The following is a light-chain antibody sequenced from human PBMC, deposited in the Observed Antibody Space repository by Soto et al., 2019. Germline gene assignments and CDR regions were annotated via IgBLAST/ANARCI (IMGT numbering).Light chain of an antibody. CDR1: QSVSHA. CDR2: DAS. Sequence: EFVLTQSPATLSLSPCGRSTLSCRSSQSVSHALAWYQQKPGQAPRLLIYDASNRATGIPARFSGSGSGTDFTLTISSLDPEDFAVYYCQQRSAWPQITFGQGTRLEIK. V-gene: IGKV3-11*01. CDR3: QQRSAWPQIT. J-gene: IGKJ5*01.